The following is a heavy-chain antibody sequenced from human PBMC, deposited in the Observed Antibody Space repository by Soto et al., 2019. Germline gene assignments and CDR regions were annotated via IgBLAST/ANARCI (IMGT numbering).Heavy chain of an antibody. CDR1: GGTFSSYT. J-gene: IGHJ4*02. V-gene: IGHV1-69*04. CDR2: IIPILGIA. D-gene: IGHD6-6*01. CDR3: ARESIAARRFDLMLVYYFDY. Sequence: ASVKVSCKASGGTFSSYTISWVRQAPGQGLEWMGRIIPILGIANYAQKFQGRVTITADKSTSTAYMELSSLRSEDTAVYYCARESIAARRFDLMLVYYFDYWGQGTLVTVSS.